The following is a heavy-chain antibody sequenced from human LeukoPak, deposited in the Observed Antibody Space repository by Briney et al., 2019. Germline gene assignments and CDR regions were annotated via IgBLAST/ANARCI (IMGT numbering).Heavy chain of an antibody. J-gene: IGHJ6*03. D-gene: IGHD5-18*01. CDR3: AGGYSYGSTYYYMDV. Sequence: SETLSLTCTVSGGSISSYYWSWIRQPAGKGLEWIGRIYRSGSTNYNPSLKSRVTMSVDTSKNQFSLKLSSVTAADTAVYYCAGGYSYGSTYYYMDVWGKGTTVTISS. CDR2: IYRSGST. V-gene: IGHV4-4*07. CDR1: GGSISSYY.